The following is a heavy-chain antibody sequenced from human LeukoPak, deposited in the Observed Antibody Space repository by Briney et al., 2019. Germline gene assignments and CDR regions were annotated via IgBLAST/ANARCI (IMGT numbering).Heavy chain of an antibody. J-gene: IGHJ4*02. CDR1: GFTVSSNY. CDR3: AREDYVWGSYRSSGSD. Sequence: GGSLRLSCAASGFTVSSNYMSWVRQAPGKGLEWVAVIYRGGSTYYADSVKGRFTISRDNSKNTLYLQMSSLRAEETAVYYCAREDYVWGSYRSSGSDWGQGTLVTVSS. D-gene: IGHD3-16*02. CDR2: IYRGGST. V-gene: IGHV3-66*01.